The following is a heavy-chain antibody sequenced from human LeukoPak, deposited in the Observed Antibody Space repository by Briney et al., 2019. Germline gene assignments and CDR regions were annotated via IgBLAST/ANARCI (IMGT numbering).Heavy chain of an antibody. Sequence: GGSLRLSCAASGFTFSSYAMSWVRQAPGKGLEWVSAISGSGGSTYYADSVKGRFTISRDNSKNTLYLQMNSLRAEDTAVYYCARDRRDLYGSGSPRAFDIWGQGTMVTVSS. J-gene: IGHJ3*02. CDR1: GFTFSSYA. CDR2: ISGSGGST. V-gene: IGHV3-23*01. D-gene: IGHD3-10*01. CDR3: ARDRRDLYGSGSPRAFDI.